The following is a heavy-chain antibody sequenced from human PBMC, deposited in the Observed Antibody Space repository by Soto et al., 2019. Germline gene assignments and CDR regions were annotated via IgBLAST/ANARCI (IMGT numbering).Heavy chain of an antibody. Sequence: QVQLVQSGPEVKKPGASVKVSCKASAYTFTSYGISWVRQAPGQGLEGMGWISGYNGQTNYAQKFRGRVTITTDASTSTAYMELRSRRSDDTATYYCAIDGRKQLWVEGLNAMDVWCQGTTVTVSS. V-gene: IGHV1-18*01. CDR1: AYTFTSYG. J-gene: IGHJ6*02. CDR2: ISGYNGQT. D-gene: IGHD5-18*01. CDR3: AIDGRKQLWVEGLNAMDV.